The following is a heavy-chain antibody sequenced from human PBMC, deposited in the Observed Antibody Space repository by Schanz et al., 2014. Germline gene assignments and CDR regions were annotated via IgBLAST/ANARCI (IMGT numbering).Heavy chain of an antibody. D-gene: IGHD3-3*01. J-gene: IGHJ4*02. V-gene: IGHV3-7*01. Sequence: EVQLVESGGGLVQPGGSLRLSCAASGFTFSTYWMSWVRQAPGKGLEWVAKIKQDGSEKYYVDSVKGRFTISRDNAKNSLDLQMNSLRAEDTAVYYCARDKGGYYPFDYWGQGTLVTVSS. CDR1: GFTFSTYW. CDR2: IKQDGSEK. CDR3: ARDKGGYYPFDY.